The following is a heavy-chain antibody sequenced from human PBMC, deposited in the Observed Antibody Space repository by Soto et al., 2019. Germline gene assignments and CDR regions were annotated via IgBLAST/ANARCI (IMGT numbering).Heavy chain of an antibody. CDR3: ARHLLGSSWYFSDYYYYGMDV. J-gene: IGHJ6*02. CDR2: IYYSGST. V-gene: IGHV4-39*01. D-gene: IGHD6-13*01. Sequence: PSETLSLTCTVSGGSISSSSYYWGWIRQPPGKGLEWIGSIYYSGSTYYNPSLKSRVTISVDTSKNRFSLKLSSVTAADTAVYYCARHLLGSSWYFSDYYYYGMDVWGQGTTVTVSS. CDR1: GGSISSSSYY.